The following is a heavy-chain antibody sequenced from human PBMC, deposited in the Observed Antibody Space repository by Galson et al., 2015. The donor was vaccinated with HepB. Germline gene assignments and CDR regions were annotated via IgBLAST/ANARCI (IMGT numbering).Heavy chain of an antibody. CDR2: ITWDGDEK. D-gene: IGHD4-11*01. CDR1: GFTFNDLT. V-gene: IGHV3-43*01. CDR3: AKADGWLGDYKLYGMDI. J-gene: IGHJ6*02. Sequence: SLRLSCAASGFTFNDLTMHWVRQRPGKSLEWVSLITWDGDEKYYANSVKGRFTISRDNTTDSLFLKMNSLRHDDTALYYCAKADGWLGDYKLYGMDIWGQGTTVTVSS.